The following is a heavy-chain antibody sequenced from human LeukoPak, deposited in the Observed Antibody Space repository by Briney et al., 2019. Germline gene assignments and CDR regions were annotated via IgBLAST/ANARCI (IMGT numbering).Heavy chain of an antibody. J-gene: IGHJ5*02. CDR1: GDSISSSRFY. CDR3: ARRDVGATIDQ. D-gene: IGHD1-26*01. V-gene: IGHV4-39*01. Sequence: SETLSLTCTVSGDSISSSRFYWAWIRQPPGRGLEWIGSILYTGRTFYSPSLKSRVTISVDTSKNQFSLRLGSVTASDTAVYYCARRDVGATIDQWGQGTLVTVSS. CDR2: ILYTGRT.